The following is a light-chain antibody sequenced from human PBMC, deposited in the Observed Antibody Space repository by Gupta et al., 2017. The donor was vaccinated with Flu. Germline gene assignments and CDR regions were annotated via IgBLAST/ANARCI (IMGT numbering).Light chain of an antibody. CDR2: KNN. CDR1: RSNYGSNY. J-gene: IGLJ3*02. V-gene: IGLV1-47*01. Sequence: SVLTQPPSASGTPGQRVTISCSGSRSNYGSNYVYWYHQLPVTAPKHLIYKNNQRHAGVPAGCFGSKSGTSASLAISGLRSEEEADYYCEAWEDSLSGPWVFGGGTKLTVL. CDR3: EAWEDSLSGPWV.